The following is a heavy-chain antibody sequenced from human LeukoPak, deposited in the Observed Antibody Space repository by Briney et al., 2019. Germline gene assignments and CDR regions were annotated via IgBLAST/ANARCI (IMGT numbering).Heavy chain of an antibody. J-gene: IGHJ4*02. Sequence: GGSLRLSCAASRFAFSVYEMYWLRQAPGKGLEWIAYISSSGGTRHYADSVRGRFTISRDNAKNSLYLQLNNLRAEDTAVYYCSTLTVARDFDYWGQGTLVTVSS. V-gene: IGHV3-48*03. CDR1: RFAFSVYE. CDR2: ISSSGGTR. CDR3: STLTVARDFDY. D-gene: IGHD6-19*01.